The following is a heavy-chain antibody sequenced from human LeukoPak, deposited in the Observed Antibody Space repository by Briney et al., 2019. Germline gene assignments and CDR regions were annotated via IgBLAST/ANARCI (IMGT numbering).Heavy chain of an antibody. V-gene: IGHV3-7*01. CDR3: ASSALHYYYYYGMDV. Sequence: GGSLRLSCAASGFTFSSYWMSWVRQAPGKGLEWVADIKQDGSEKYYVDSVKGRFTISRDNAKNSLYLQMNSLRAEDTAVYYCASSALHYYYYYGMDVWGQGTTVTVSS. J-gene: IGHJ6*02. CDR2: IKQDGSEK. CDR1: GFTFSSYW. D-gene: IGHD3-16*02.